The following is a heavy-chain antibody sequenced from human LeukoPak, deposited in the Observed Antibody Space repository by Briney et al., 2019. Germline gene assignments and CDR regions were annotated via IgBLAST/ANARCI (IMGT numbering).Heavy chain of an antibody. V-gene: IGHV3-74*01. J-gene: IGHJ4*02. CDR1: GFTFSSYW. CDR3: AREFEYSSSGAGY. D-gene: IGHD6-6*01. Sequence: GGSLRLSCAASGFTFSSYWIHWVRQAPGKGLVWVSRTSDDGRSTNYAESVKGRFTISRDNAKNTVYLQMNNLRVEDTAVYYCAREFEYSSSGAGYWGQGTLVTVSS. CDR2: TSDDGRST.